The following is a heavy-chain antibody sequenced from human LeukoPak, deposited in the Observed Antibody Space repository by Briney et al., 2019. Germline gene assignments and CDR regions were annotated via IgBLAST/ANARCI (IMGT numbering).Heavy chain of an antibody. J-gene: IGHJ4*02. Sequence: ASVKVSCKASGGTFSSYAISWVRQAPGQGHEWMGRIIPIFGTANYAQKFQGRVTITTDESTSTAYMELSSLRSEDTAVYYCAREIRDSSGYMYYFDYWGQGTLVTVSS. CDR3: AREIRDSSGYMYYFDY. D-gene: IGHD3-22*01. CDR2: IIPIFGTA. CDR1: GGTFSSYA. V-gene: IGHV1-69*05.